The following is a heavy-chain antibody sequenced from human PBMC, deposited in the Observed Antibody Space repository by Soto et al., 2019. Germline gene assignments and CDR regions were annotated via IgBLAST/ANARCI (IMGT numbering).Heavy chain of an antibody. CDR1: GFTFSSSA. CDR3: AKDLRGGGSGSQNMDV. D-gene: IGHD3-10*01. V-gene: IGHV3-23*01. Sequence: HHGGSLRLSCAASGFTFSSSAVSWVRQAPGKGLEWVSAISGSGGSTYYADSVKGRFTISRDNSKNTLYLQMNSLRAEDTAVYYCAKDLRGGGSGSQNMDVWGKGTTVTVSS. CDR2: ISGSGGST. J-gene: IGHJ6*03.